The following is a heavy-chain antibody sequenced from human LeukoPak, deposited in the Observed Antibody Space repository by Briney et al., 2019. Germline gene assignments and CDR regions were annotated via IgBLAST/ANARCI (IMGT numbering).Heavy chain of an antibody. CDR2: INQDGSDK. D-gene: IGHD2-2*01. J-gene: IGHJ3*02. CDR1: GFAFGSSW. CDR3: ARLVDGWCVSTRCRGAFDI. V-gene: IGHV3-7*01. Sequence: RGSLRLSCAASGFAFGSSWMSWVRQAPGKGLEWVANINQDGSDKYYLDSVKGRFTISRDNATNSLYLQMYSLRDEDTAVYYCARLVDGWCVSTRCRGAFDIWGHGTVVTVSS.